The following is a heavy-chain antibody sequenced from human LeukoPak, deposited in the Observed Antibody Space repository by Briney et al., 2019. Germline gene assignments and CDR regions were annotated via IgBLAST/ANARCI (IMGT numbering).Heavy chain of an antibody. CDR2: IYDSGST. Sequence: SETLSLTCTVSGGSISGYYWSWIRQPPGKGLEWIGYIYDSGSTNYNPSLKSRVTISVDTSKNQFSLKLSSVTAADMAVYYCARVGGTNYYYYGMDVWGQGTTVTVSS. J-gene: IGHJ6*02. CDR1: GGSISGYY. D-gene: IGHD3-10*01. CDR3: ARVGGTNYYYYGMDV. V-gene: IGHV4-59*01.